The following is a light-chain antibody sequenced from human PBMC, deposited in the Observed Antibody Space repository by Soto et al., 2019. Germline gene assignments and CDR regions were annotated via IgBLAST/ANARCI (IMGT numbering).Light chain of an antibody. CDR1: QSISSN. CDR2: GAS. V-gene: IGKV3-15*01. Sequence: EIVMTQSPATLSVSPGERATLSCRASQSISSNLAWYQQKPGQAPRLLLYGASSRATGLPARFSGSGSGTEFTLTISSLQSEDFAVYYCQQYNNWPYTFGQGTKLEI. J-gene: IGKJ2*01. CDR3: QQYNNWPYT.